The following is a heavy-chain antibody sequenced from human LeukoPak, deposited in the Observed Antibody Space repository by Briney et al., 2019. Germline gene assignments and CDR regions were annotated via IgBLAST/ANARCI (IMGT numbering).Heavy chain of an antibody. V-gene: IGHV4-34*01. CDR3: ARAAGTGTFDI. Sequence: SGTLSLTCAVYGGSFSGYYWSWIRQPPGKGLEWIGEINHSGSTNYNPSLKSRVTISVDTSKNQFSLKLSSVTAADTAVYYCARAAGTGTFDIWGRGTMVTVSS. CDR2: INHSGST. D-gene: IGHD6-19*01. CDR1: GGSFSGYY. J-gene: IGHJ3*02.